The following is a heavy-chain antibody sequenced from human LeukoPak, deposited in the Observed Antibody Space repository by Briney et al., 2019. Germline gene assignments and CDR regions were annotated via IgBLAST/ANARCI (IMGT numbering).Heavy chain of an antibody. CDR1: GGTFSSYA. J-gene: IGHJ5*02. D-gene: IGHD4-23*01. CDR2: MSPNSDNT. Sequence: ASVKVSCKASGGTFSSYAISWVRQAPGQGLEWMGWMSPNSDNTGYAQKFQGRVTFTRDTSISTAYMELRSLTSEDTAVYYCARDYGGSSGWFDPWGQGTLVTVSS. V-gene: IGHV1-8*02. CDR3: ARDYGGSSGWFDP.